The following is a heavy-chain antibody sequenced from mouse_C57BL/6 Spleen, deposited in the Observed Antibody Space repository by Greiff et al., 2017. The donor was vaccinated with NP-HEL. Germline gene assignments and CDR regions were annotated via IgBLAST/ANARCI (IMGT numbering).Heavy chain of an antibody. J-gene: IGHJ3*01. D-gene: IGHD1-1*01. Sequence: VKLQESGAELVRPGASVTLSCKASGYTFTDYEMHWVKQTPVHGLEWIGAIDPETGGTAYNQKFKGKAILTADKSSSTAYMELRSLTSEDSAVYYCTSYGWFAYWGQGTLVTVSA. CDR3: TSYGWFAY. CDR2: IDPETGGT. V-gene: IGHV1-15*01. CDR1: GYTFTDYE.